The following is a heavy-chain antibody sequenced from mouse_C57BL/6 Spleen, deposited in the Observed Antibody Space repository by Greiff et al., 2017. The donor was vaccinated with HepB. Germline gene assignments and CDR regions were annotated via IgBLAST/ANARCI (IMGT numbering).Heavy chain of an antibody. CDR1: GFTFSSYA. J-gene: IGHJ3*01. V-gene: IGHV5-4*01. CDR3: ARDSNYVLFAY. D-gene: IGHD2-5*01. Sequence: EVQRVESGGGLVKPGGSLKLSCAASGFTFSSYAMSWVRQTPEKRLEWVATISDGGSYTYYPDNVKGRFTISRDNAKNNLYLQMSHLKSEDTAMYYCARDSNYVLFAYWGQGTLVTVSA. CDR2: ISDGGSYT.